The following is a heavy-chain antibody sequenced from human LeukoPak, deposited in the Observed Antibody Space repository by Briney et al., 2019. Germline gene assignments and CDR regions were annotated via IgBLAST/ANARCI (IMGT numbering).Heavy chain of an antibody. D-gene: IGHD2-2*01. J-gene: IGHJ5*02. V-gene: IGHV1-58*01. CDR2: IVVGSGNT. Sequence: ASVQVSCKASGFTFTSSAVQWVRQARGQRLEWIGWIVVGSGNTNYAQKFQGRVTITADESTSTAYMELSSLRSEDTAVYYCARVRFCSSSSCQDDNWFDPWGQGTLVSVSS. CDR1: GFTFTSSA. CDR3: ARVRFCSSSSCQDDNWFDP.